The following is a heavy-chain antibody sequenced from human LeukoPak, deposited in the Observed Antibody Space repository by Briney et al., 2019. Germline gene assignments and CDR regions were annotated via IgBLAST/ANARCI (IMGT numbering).Heavy chain of an antibody. D-gene: IGHD6-13*01. J-gene: IGHJ4*02. CDR3: AKDRRPNSYSSSWLDY. CDR2: INPNSGGT. Sequence: ASVKVSCKASGYTFSTYYMHWVRQAPGQRLEWMGWINPNSGGTNYAQKFQGRVTMTRDTSISTAYMELSRLRSDDTAVYYCAKDRRPNSYSSSWLDYWGQGTLITVSS. CDR1: GYTFSTYY. V-gene: IGHV1-2*02.